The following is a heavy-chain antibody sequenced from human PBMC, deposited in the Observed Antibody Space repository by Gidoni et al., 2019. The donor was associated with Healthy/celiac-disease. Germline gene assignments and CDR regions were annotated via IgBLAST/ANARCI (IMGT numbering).Heavy chain of an antibody. V-gene: IGHV3-21*01. Sequence: EVQLVESGGGLVKPGGSLRPSCAASGFTFSSYSMNWVRHAPGKGLEWVSSISSSSSYIYYADSVKGRFTISRDNAKNSLYLQMNSLRAEDTAVYYCARTGFSILTGDYWGQGTLVTVSS. J-gene: IGHJ4*02. CDR3: ARTGFSILTGDY. CDR1: GFTFSSYS. CDR2: ISSSSSYI. D-gene: IGHD3-9*01.